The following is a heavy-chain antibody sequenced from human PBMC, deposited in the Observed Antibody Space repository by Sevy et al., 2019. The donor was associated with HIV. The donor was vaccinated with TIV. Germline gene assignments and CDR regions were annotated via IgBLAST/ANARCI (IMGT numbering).Heavy chain of an antibody. CDR2: FAPQYGET. CDR1: GYNLTKLS. CDR3: TTVGLRYYSGSSSYQGDWFDP. J-gene: IGHJ5*02. D-gene: IGHD2-15*01. Sequence: ASVKVSCKVSGYNLTKLSIHWVRQAPGKGLEWMGEFAPQYGETIYAQRFQGRLTMTEDTSPDTAFMELSSLTSEDTAIYYCTTVGLRYYSGSSSYQGDWFDPWGQGTLVTVSS. V-gene: IGHV1-24*01.